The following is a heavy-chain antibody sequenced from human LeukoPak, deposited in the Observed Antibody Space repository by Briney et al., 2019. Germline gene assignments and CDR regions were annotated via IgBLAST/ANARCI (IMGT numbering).Heavy chain of an antibody. Sequence: EGSLRLSCAASGFTFSSYSMNWGRQAPGKGLEWVSSISSSSSYIYYADSVKGRFTISRDNAKNSLYLQMNSLRAEDTAVYYCARVFVVVTADYYYGMDVWGKGTTVTVSS. V-gene: IGHV3-21*01. CDR1: GFTFSSYS. D-gene: IGHD2-21*02. CDR3: ARVFVVVTADYYYGMDV. CDR2: ISSSSSYI. J-gene: IGHJ6*04.